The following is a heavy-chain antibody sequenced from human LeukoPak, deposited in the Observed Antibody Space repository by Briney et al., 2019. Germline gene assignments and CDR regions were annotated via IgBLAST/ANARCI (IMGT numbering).Heavy chain of an antibody. V-gene: IGHV1-69*13. D-gene: IGHD1-1*01. Sequence: GASVKVSCKASGYTFTSYGISWVRQAPGQGLEWMGWIIPIFGTANYAQKFQGRVTITADESTSTTYMELSSLRSEDTAVYYCARGLEPDGYYYYMDVWGKGTTVTVSS. CDR1: GYTFTSYG. J-gene: IGHJ6*03. CDR3: ARGLEPDGYYYYMDV. CDR2: IIPIFGTA.